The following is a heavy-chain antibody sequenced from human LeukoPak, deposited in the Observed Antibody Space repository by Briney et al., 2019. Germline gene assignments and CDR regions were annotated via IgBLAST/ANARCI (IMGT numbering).Heavy chain of an antibody. CDR1: KFTLSNYG. D-gene: IGHD3-10*01. Sequence: GGSLRLSCTASKFTLSNYGMQWVRQAPGKGLEWVAVISSDGGTKYYADSVKGRFTLSRDNSRNTLDLQMNSLGPEDTAVYYCAKEYDSGGYGAYFDYWGQGTLVTVSS. J-gene: IGHJ4*02. CDR3: AKEYDSGGYGAYFDY. CDR2: ISSDGGTK. V-gene: IGHV3-30*18.